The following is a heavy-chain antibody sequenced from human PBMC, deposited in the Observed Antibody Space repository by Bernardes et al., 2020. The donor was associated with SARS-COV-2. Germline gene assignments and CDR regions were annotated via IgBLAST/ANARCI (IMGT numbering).Heavy chain of an antibody. Sequence: SETLSLTCTVSGGSISSYYWSWIRQPPGKGLEWIGYIYYSGSTNYNPSLKSRVTISVDTSKNQFSLKLSSVTAADTAVYYCAREGGAAADSFRLDSGAFDIGGQGTMVNVSS. J-gene: IGHJ3*02. CDR1: GGSISSYY. D-gene: IGHD6-13*01. CDR3: AREGGAAADSFRLDSGAFDI. V-gene: IGHV4-59*01. CDR2: IYYSGST.